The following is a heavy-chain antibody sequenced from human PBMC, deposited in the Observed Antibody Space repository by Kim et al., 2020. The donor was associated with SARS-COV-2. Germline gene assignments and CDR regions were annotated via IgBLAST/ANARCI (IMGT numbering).Heavy chain of an antibody. Sequence: GGSLRLSCAASGFSFSDHYMDWVRQASGEGLEWVGRTRNKANSYTTEYAASVRGRFTISRDDSKNSVYLQMNSLKPEDTAIYYCSRLTRFDSSGHYSDCWGQGILVSVSS. D-gene: IGHD3-22*01. CDR2: TRNKANSYTT. V-gene: IGHV3-72*01. CDR1: GFSFSDHY. CDR3: SRLTRFDSSGHYSDC. J-gene: IGHJ4*02.